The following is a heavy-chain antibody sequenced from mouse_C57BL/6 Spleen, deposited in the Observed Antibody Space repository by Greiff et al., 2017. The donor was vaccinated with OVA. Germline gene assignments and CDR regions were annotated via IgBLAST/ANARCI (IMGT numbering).Heavy chain of an antibody. CDR3: ARDGRVITTCYFDY. D-gene: IGHD1-1*01. Sequence: EVKLVESGGGLVKPGGSLKLSCAASGFTFSSYAMSWVRQTPEKRLEWVATISDGGSYTYYPDNVKGRFTISRDNAKNNLYLQMSHLKSEDTAMYYCARDGRVITTCYFDYWGQGTTLTVSS. CDR1: GFTFSSYA. V-gene: IGHV5-4*01. J-gene: IGHJ2*01. CDR2: ISDGGSYT.